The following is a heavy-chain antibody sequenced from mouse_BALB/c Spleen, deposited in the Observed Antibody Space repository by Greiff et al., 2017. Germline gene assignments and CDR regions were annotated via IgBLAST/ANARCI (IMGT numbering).Heavy chain of an antibody. CDR3: ARDGNSPYYAMDY. D-gene: IGHD2-1*01. J-gene: IGHJ4*01. Sequence: VQLQQPGAELVKPGAPVKLSCKASGYTFTSYWMNWVKQRPGRGLEWIGRIDPSDSETHYNQKFKDKATLTVDKSSSTAYIQLSSLTSEDSAVYYCARDGNSPYYAMDYWGQGTSVTVSA. CDR1: GYTFTSYW. V-gene: IGHV1-69*02. CDR2: IDPSDSET.